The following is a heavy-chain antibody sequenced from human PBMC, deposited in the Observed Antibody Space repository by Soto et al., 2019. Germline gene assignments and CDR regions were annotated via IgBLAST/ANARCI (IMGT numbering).Heavy chain of an antibody. V-gene: IGHV3-23*01. CDR1: GFTFSSYA. CDR3: AKLVGATSDWFDP. Sequence: PGGSLRLSCVASGFTFSSYAMSWFRQAPVNGLEWVSSISGSTSSTYYADSVKGRFTTSRDNSKNTLYLQMNSLRAEDTAVYYCAKLVGATSDWFDPWGQGTLVTVSS. D-gene: IGHD1-26*01. CDR2: ISGSTSST. J-gene: IGHJ5*02.